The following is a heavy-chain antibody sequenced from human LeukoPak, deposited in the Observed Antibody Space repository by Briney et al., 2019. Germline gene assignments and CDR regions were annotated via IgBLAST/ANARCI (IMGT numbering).Heavy chain of an antibody. D-gene: IGHD5-24*01. Sequence: SVKVSCKASGGTFSSYAISWVRQAPGQGLEWMGGIIPIFGTANYAQKFQGRVTITADESTSIAYMELSSLRSEDTAVYYCATVEMATITAPDYWGRGTLVTVSS. CDR1: GGTFSSYA. CDR3: ATVEMATITAPDY. CDR2: IIPIFGTA. V-gene: IGHV1-69*13. J-gene: IGHJ4*02.